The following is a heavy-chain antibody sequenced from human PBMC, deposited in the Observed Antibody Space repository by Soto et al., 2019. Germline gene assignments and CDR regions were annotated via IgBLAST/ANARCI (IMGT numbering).Heavy chain of an antibody. V-gene: IGHV4-59*01. J-gene: IGHJ4*02. CDR1: GGSISSYY. CDR3: ARESYDCSGRGGFFDY. Sequence: SETLSLTXTVSGGSISSYYWSWIRQAPGKGLEWIGYIYYSGSTNYNPSLKSRVTISVDTSKNQFSLKLSSVTAADTAVYYCARESYDCSGRGGFFDYWGQGTLVTVSS. D-gene: IGHD3-22*01. CDR2: IYYSGST.